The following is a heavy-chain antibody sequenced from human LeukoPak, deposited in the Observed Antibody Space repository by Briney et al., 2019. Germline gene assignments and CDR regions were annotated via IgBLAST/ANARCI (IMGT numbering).Heavy chain of an antibody. J-gene: IGHJ3*02. D-gene: IGHD2-2*01. V-gene: IGHV4-39*07. CDR2: MYSSGST. CDR3: ARGPPDCSSTSCYAFDAFDI. Sequence: SETLSLTCTVSGGSISITSYYWGWIRQPPGKGLEWIGSMYSSGSTYYNPSLKCRVTISVDTSKNQFSLKLSSVTAADTAVYYCARGPPDCSSTSCYAFDAFDIWGQGTMVTVSS. CDR1: GGSISITSYY.